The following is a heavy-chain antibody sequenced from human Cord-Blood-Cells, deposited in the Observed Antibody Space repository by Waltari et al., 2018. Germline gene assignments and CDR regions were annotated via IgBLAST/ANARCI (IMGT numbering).Heavy chain of an antibody. Sequence: QVQLQESGPGLVKPSETLSLTCTVSGGSISSHYWSWIRQPPGKGLEWIGYIYYSGGTNYNPPLKSRVTISVDTSKNHFSLKLSSVTASDTAVYYCAGDPLSGNSFDYWGQGTLVTVSS. CDR2: IYYSGGT. V-gene: IGHV4-59*11. CDR1: GGSISSHY. J-gene: IGHJ4*02. D-gene: IGHD6-13*01. CDR3: AGDPLSGNSFDY.